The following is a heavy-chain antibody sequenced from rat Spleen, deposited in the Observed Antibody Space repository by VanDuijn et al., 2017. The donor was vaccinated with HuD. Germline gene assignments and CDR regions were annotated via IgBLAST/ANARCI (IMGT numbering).Heavy chain of an antibody. J-gene: IGHJ2*01. CDR1: GFSLTDYS. CDR2: MWGGGTT. CDR3: TRSLGGYSRDYFDY. D-gene: IGHD1-11*01. Sequence: EVQLKESGPGLVRPSQTLSLTCTVSGFSLTDYSVHWVRLPPGKGLEWMGVMWGGGTTTYNSALKSRLSISRDTSKSQVFLKMSSLQTEDTAIYYSTRSLGGYSRDYFDYWGQGVMVTVSS. V-gene: IGHV2S63*01.